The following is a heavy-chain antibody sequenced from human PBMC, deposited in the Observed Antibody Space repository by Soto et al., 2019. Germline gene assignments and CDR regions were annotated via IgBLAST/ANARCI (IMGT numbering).Heavy chain of an antibody. CDR3: ARGVLSNWGPENWIDP. J-gene: IGHJ5*02. D-gene: IGHD7-27*01. CDR2: IYYSGST. V-gene: IGHV4-31*03. CDR1: GASISRGAYY. Sequence: SETLSLTCSVSGASISRGAYYWSWIRQHPGKGLEWIGNIYYSGSTYYNPSLKSRITISVDTSKNQFSLKLNSVTAADTAVYYCARGVLSNWGPENWIDPWGQGTLVTVSS.